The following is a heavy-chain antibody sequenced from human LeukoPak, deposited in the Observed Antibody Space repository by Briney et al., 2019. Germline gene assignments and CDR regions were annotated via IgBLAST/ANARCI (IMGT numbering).Heavy chain of an antibody. CDR1: GYTFTGYY. Sequence: ASVKVSCKASGYTFTGYYMHWMRQAPGQGLEWMGWINPNRGVTNYAQKFQGRVTMTRDTSISTAYMELSRLTSDDTAVYYCASAGIPAAASQDYWGQGTLVTVSS. D-gene: IGHD6-13*01. J-gene: IGHJ4*02. V-gene: IGHV1-2*02. CDR3: ASAGIPAAASQDY. CDR2: INPNRGVT.